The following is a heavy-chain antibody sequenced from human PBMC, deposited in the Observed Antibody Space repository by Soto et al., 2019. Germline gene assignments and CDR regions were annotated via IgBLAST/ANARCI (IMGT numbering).Heavy chain of an antibody. CDR2: IYHTGST. J-gene: IGHJ4*02. V-gene: IGHV4-31*03. CDR1: GGSISTVGHY. CDR3: ARATGTLRSRNCDY. D-gene: IGHD1-1*01. Sequence: SETLSLTCSVSGGSISTVGHYWTWIRQPPGKGLEWIGSIYHTGSTYYSKSLRSRLTMSVDTSKSQFSLRLSPVTAADTAVYYCARATGTLRSRNCDYWGQGSLVTVSS.